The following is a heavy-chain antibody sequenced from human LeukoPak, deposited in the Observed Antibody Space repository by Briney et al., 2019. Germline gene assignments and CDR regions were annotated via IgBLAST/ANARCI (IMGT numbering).Heavy chain of an antibody. CDR3: AEDIGIQLWLGAFDI. V-gene: IGHV3-9*01. Sequence: GGSLRLSCAASGFTFDDYAMHWVRQAPGKGLEGVSGISWNSGSIGYADSVKGRFTISRDNAKNSLYLQMNSLRAEDTALYYCAEDIGIQLWLGAFDIWGQGTMVTVSS. CDR1: GFTFDDYA. D-gene: IGHD5-18*01. CDR2: ISWNSGSI. J-gene: IGHJ3*02.